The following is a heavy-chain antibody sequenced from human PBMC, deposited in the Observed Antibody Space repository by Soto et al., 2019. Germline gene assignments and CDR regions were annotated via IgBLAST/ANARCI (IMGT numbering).Heavy chain of an antibody. D-gene: IGHD2-2*01. CDR2: ISGSGGST. Sequence: VGSLRLSCAASGFTFSSYAMSWVRQAPGKGREWVSAISGSGGSTYYADSVKGRFTISRDNSKNTLYLQMNSLRAEDTAVYYCAKDKGYCSSTSCYSPDVWGQGTTVTVSS. CDR3: AKDKGYCSSTSCYSPDV. J-gene: IGHJ6*02. CDR1: GFTFSSYA. V-gene: IGHV3-23*01.